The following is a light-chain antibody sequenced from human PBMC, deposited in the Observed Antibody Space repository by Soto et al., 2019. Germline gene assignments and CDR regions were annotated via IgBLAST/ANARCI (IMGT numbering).Light chain of an antibody. CDR2: TAS. CDR1: QDINSW. J-gene: IGKJ1*01. Sequence: DIQMTQSPSSVSASVGDRVSITCRASQDINSWLAWYQQKPGKAPKLLVSTASTLQSGVPSRFSGGGSGTAFTLTISSLQPEDFATYYCQQTNSFPRTFGQGTKVEI. CDR3: QQTNSFPRT. V-gene: IGKV1-12*01.